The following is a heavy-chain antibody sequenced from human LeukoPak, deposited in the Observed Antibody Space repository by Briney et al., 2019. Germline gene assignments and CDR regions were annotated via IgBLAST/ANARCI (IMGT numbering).Heavy chain of an antibody. V-gene: IGHV3-20*04. J-gene: IGHJ4*02. D-gene: IGHD6-13*01. CDR1: GFTFDDHS. Sequence: PGGSLRLSCAASGFTFDDHSMSWVRQAPGKGLEWVSGIKWDGGRTGYADSVKGRFTISRDNAKNSLYLQMNSLKPEDTAVYYCARVAEAAAFDSWGQGTLVTVSS. CDR3: ARVAEAAAFDS. CDR2: IKWDGGRT.